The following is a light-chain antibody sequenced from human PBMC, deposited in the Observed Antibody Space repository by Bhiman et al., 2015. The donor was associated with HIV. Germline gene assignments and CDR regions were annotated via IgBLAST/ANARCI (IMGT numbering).Light chain of an antibody. CDR3: CSYTSSSTYV. V-gene: IGLV2-14*03. J-gene: IGLJ1*01. Sequence: QSALSQPASVSGSPGQSITMSCTGTSSDIGGYNFVAWYQHHPGKAPKILIYDVSKRPSGVSNRFSGSKSGNTASLTISGLLAEDEAEYYCCSYTSSSTYVFGTGTKVTVL. CDR1: SSDIGGYNF. CDR2: DVS.